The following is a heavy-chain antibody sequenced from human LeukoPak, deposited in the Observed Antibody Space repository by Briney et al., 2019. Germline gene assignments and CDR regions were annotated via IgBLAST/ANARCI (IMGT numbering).Heavy chain of an antibody. D-gene: IGHD5-24*01. J-gene: IGHJ5*02. CDR2: ISSSGSTI. CDR3: AREGLNGYH. V-gene: IGHV3-48*03. Sequence: PGGSLRLSCAASGFTFSSYEMNWVRQAPGKGLEWVSYISSSGSTIYYADSVKGRFIISRDNAKNSLYLQMNSLRAEDTAVYYCAREGLNGYHWGQGTLVTVSS. CDR1: GFTFSSYE.